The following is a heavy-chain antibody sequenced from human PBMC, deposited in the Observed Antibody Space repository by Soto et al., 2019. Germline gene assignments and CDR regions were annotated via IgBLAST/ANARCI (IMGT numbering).Heavy chain of an antibody. J-gene: IGHJ4*02. CDR3: ARGSLVPVDIVAVVH. D-gene: IGHD3-16*02. Sequence: QVQLQESGPGLVKPSGTLSLTCAVSSGSISSSYWWSWVRQPPGKGLEWIGEISHSGNTNYNPSLKSRVTISVDKSKNQFSLNVNSVTAADTAVYFCARGSLVPVDIVAVVHWGQGTRVIVSS. CDR1: SGSISSSYW. V-gene: IGHV4-4*02. CDR2: ISHSGNT.